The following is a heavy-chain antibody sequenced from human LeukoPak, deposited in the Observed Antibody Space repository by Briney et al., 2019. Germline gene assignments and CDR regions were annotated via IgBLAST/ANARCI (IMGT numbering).Heavy chain of an antibody. Sequence: GGSLRLSCAASGFTFSSYAMSWVRQAPGKGLEWVSAISGSGGSTYYADSVKGRFTISRDNSKNTLYLQMNSLRAGDTAVYYCARGVIAAPYYFDYWGQGTLVTVSS. V-gene: IGHV3-23*01. CDR3: ARGVIAAPYYFDY. J-gene: IGHJ4*02. CDR1: GFTFSSYA. CDR2: ISGSGGST. D-gene: IGHD6-25*01.